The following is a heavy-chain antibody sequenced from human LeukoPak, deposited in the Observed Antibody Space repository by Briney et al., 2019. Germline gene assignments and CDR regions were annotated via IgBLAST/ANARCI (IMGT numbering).Heavy chain of an antibody. Sequence: ASVKVSCKASGYTFTGYYMHWVRQAPGQGLEWMGWINPNGGGTNYAQKFQGRVTMTRDTSISTAYMELSRLRSDDTAVYYCARVLRPSMIVVVIPPHPYFDYWGQGTLVTVSS. CDR3: ARVLRPSMIVVVIPPHPYFDY. CDR2: INPNGGGT. V-gene: IGHV1-2*02. CDR1: GYTFTGYY. D-gene: IGHD3-22*01. J-gene: IGHJ4*02.